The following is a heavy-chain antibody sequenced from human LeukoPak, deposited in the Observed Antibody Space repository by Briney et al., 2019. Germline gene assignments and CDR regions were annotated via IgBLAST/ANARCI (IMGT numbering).Heavy chain of an antibody. Sequence: SETLSLTCTVSGSSISSNYWSWIRQPPGKGLEWIGYIYHSGSTDYNPSLKSRATISVDTSKNQFSLKVSSVTAADTAVYYCARQYCRGGSCYYFDYWGQGTLVTVSS. CDR1: GSSISSNY. D-gene: IGHD2-15*01. V-gene: IGHV4-59*08. CDR3: ARQYCRGGSCYYFDY. J-gene: IGHJ4*02. CDR2: IYHSGST.